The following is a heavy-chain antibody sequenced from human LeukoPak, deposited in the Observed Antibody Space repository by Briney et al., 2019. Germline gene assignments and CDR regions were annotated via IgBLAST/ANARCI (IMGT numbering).Heavy chain of an antibody. CDR3: ARGLDQSRGLDY. J-gene: IGHJ4*02. CDR2: INPNSGGT. CDR1: GYTFTGYY. D-gene: IGHD5/OR15-5a*01. Sequence: ASVKVSCKASGYTFTGYYMHWVRQAPGQGLEWMGWINPNSGGTNYAQKFQGRVTVTRGTSISTAYMELSRLRSDDTAVYYCARGLDQSRGLDYWGQGTLVTVSS. V-gene: IGHV1-2*02.